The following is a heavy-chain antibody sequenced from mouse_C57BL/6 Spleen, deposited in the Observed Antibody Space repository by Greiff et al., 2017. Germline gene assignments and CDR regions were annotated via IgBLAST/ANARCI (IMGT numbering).Heavy chain of an antibody. J-gene: IGHJ1*03. Sequence: QVQLQQPGAELVKPGASVKLSCKASGYTFTSYWMQWVKQRPGQGLEWIGEIDPSDSYTNYNQKFKGQATFTVDTSSSTAYMQLSSLTSEDSAVYYCARSCPTGYFDVWGTGTTVTVSS. CDR3: ARSCPTGYFDV. V-gene: IGHV1-50*01. CDR1: GYTFTSYW. CDR2: IDPSDSYT.